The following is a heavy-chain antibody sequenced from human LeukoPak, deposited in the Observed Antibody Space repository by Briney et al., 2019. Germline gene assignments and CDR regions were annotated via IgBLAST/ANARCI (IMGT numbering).Heavy chain of an antibody. D-gene: IGHD1-26*01. V-gene: IGHV1-24*01. Sequence: ASVKVSCKVSGYTLTELSMHWVRQAPGKGLEWMGGFDPEDGETIYAQKFQGRVTMTEDTSTDTAYMELSSLRSEDTAVYYCATNRGVSGSYPYYFDYWGQGTLVTVSS. CDR1: GYTLTELS. J-gene: IGHJ4*02. CDR2: FDPEDGET. CDR3: ATNRGVSGSYPYYFDY.